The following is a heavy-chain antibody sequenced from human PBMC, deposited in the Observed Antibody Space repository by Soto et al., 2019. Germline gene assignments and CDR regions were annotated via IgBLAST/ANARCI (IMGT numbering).Heavy chain of an antibody. CDR1: GFSLSTSGVG. D-gene: IGHD3-9*01. Sequence: QITLKESGPTLVRPTQTLTLTCAFSGFSLSTSGVGVAWIRQPPGKALEWLAVFYWDDSKHYSPSLRSRLTITKDTSKNQVVPTMTNMDPMDTGTYYCAHKGPEDWPLDYWGQGTLVTVSS. V-gene: IGHV2-5*02. J-gene: IGHJ4*02. CDR3: AHKGPEDWPLDY. CDR2: FYWDDSK.